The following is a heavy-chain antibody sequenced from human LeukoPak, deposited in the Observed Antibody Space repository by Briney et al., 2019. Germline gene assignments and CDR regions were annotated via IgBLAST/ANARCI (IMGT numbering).Heavy chain of an antibody. CDR3: AKEMMVPPKDYGDYGGFDY. CDR2: ISYDGSNK. CDR1: GFTFSSYA. J-gene: IGHJ4*02. Sequence: GGSLRLSCAASGFTFSSYAMHWVRQAPGKGLEWVAVISYDGSNKYYADSVKGRFTISRDNSKNTLYLQMNSLRAEDTAVYYCAKEMMVPPKDYGDYGGFDYWGQGTLVTVSS. D-gene: IGHD4-17*01. V-gene: IGHV3-30*04.